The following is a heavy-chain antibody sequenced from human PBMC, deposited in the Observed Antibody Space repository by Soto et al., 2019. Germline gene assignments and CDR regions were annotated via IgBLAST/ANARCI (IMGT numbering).Heavy chain of an antibody. CDR1: DSISTYY. D-gene: IGHD6-19*01. CDR2: IYYLGRT. V-gene: IGHV4-59*01. Sequence: PSETLSLTCTVDSISTYYWNWIRQTPGKGLEWIGYIYYLGRTNYNRSLKSRVTISIDMSKNQFSLRLNSVTAADTAVYSCARDPVAATHFAYWGQGALVTVSS. J-gene: IGHJ4*02. CDR3: ARDPVAATHFAY.